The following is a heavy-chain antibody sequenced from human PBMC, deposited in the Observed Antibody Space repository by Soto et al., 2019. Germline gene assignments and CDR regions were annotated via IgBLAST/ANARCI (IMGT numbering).Heavy chain of an antibody. CDR3: AIDCTKAVCYLFY. J-gene: IGHJ4*02. CDR1: GFTFSSYW. D-gene: IGHD2-8*01. Sequence: GGSLRLSCAASGFTFSSYWMSWVRQVPGKGLEWVANIKQDGSEKYYVDSVKGRFTISRDNAKNSLYLQMNSLRAEDTAVYYCAIDCTKAVCYLFYCGQLTLVTV. V-gene: IGHV3-7*05. CDR2: IKQDGSEK.